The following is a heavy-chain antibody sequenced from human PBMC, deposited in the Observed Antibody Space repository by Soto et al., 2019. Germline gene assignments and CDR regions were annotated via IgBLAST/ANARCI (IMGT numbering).Heavy chain of an antibody. J-gene: IGHJ6*02. D-gene: IGHD3-3*01. CDR3: ASRPHYDFWSGYLHYYYYGMDV. CDR2: INHSGST. Sequence: SETLSLTCAVYGGSFSGYYWSWIRQPPGKGLEWIGEINHSGSTNYNPSLKSRVTISVDTSKNQFSLKLSSVTAADTAVYYCASRPHYDFWSGYLHYYYYGMDVWGQGTTVTVSS. V-gene: IGHV4-34*01. CDR1: GGSFSGYY.